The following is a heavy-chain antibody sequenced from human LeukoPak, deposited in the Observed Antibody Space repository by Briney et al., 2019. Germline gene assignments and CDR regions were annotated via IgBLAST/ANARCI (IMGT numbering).Heavy chain of an antibody. Sequence: QPGGSLRLSCAASGFTLSRYAMSWVRQTPEKELEWVSVISSSDGSTYYADSVRGRFTISRDDSGNTLFLQMNSLRAEDTAVYYCARQVSCDTTTCYAGMPPDYWGQGTLVTVSS. D-gene: IGHD2-2*01. J-gene: IGHJ4*02. CDR3: ARQVSCDTTTCYAGMPPDY. V-gene: IGHV3-23*01. CDR2: ISSSDGST. CDR1: GFTLSRYA.